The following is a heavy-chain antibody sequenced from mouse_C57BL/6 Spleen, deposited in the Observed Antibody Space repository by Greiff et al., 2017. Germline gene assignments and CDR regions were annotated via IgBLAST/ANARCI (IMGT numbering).Heavy chain of an antibody. Sequence: EVQLQESEGGLVQPGSSMKLSCTASGFTFSDYYMAWVRQVPEKGLEWVANINYDGSSTYYLDSLKSRFIISRDNAKNILYLQMSSLKSEDTATYYCARDKIGVLRSSYGYFDVWGTGTTVTVSS. D-gene: IGHD1-1*01. J-gene: IGHJ1*03. CDR1: GFTFSDYY. CDR3: ARDKIGVLRSSYGYFDV. V-gene: IGHV5-16*01. CDR2: INYDGSST.